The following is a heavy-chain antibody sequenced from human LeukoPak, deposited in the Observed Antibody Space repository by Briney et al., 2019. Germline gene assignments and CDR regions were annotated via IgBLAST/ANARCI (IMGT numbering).Heavy chain of an antibody. CDR3: AVYYYDSSGYPDFDY. D-gene: IGHD3-22*01. CDR2: ISGSGGST. V-gene: IGHV3-23*01. J-gene: IGHJ4*02. Sequence: GGSLRLSCAASGFTFSSYDMSWVRQAPGKGLEWVSAISGSGGSTYCADSVKGRFTISRDNSKNTLYLQMNSLRAEDTAVYYCAVYYYDSSGYPDFDYWGQGTLVTVSS. CDR1: GFTFSSYD.